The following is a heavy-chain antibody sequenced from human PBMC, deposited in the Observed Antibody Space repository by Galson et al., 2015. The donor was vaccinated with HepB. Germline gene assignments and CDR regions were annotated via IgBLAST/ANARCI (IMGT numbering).Heavy chain of an antibody. CDR3: ARGAPYSSSPQLVRGAFDI. CDR2: IYYSGST. Sequence: SETLSLTCTVSGGSVSSGSYYWSWIRQPPGKGLEWIGYIYYSGSTNYNPSLKSRVTISVDTSKNQFSLKLSSVTAADTAVYYCARGAPYSSSPQLVRGAFDIWGQGTMVTVSS. V-gene: IGHV4-61*01. J-gene: IGHJ3*02. D-gene: IGHD6-13*01. CDR1: GGSVSSGSYY.